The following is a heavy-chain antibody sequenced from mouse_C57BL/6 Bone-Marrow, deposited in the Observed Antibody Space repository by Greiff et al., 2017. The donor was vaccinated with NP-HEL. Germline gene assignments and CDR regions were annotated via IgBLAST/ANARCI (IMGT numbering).Heavy chain of an antibody. CDR3: ARDAGGSSYNGFAY. J-gene: IGHJ3*01. CDR1: GFTFSDFY. Sequence: EVKLMESGGGLVQSGRSLRLSCATSGFTFSDFYMEWVRQAPGKGLEWIAASRNKANDYTTEYSASVKGRFIVSRDTSQSILYLQMNALRAEDTAIYYCARDAGGSSYNGFAYWGQGTLVTVSA. V-gene: IGHV7-1*01. CDR2: SRNKANDYTT. D-gene: IGHD1-1*01.